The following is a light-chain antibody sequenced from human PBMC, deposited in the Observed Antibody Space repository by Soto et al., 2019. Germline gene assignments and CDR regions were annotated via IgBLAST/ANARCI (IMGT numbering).Light chain of an antibody. CDR1: QNIHTN. Sequence: EIVMTQSPATLSVSPGERATLSCRAGQNIHTNLAWYQQKPGQAPRLLFYGASTGATGLPARFSGSGSGTDFTLTISSLQPEDFATYYCQQSHNIPPSFGPGTKVDIK. V-gene: IGKV3-15*01. CDR3: QQSHNIPPS. CDR2: GAS. J-gene: IGKJ3*01.